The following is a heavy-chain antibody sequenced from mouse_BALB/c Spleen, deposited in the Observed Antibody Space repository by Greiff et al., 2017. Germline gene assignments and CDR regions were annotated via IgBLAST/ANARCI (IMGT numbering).Heavy chain of an antibody. V-gene: IGHV2-6-4*01. CDR1: GFSLSRYS. CDR2: IWGGGST. CDR3: ASPKLGGNAMDY. D-gene: IGHD4-1*01. J-gene: IGHJ4*01. Sequence: VHLVESGPGLVAPSQSLSITCTVSGFSLSRYSVHWVRQPPGKGLEWLGMIWGGGSTDYNSALKSRLSISKDNSKSQVFLKMNSLQTDDTAMYYCASPKLGGNAMDYWGQGTSVTVSS.